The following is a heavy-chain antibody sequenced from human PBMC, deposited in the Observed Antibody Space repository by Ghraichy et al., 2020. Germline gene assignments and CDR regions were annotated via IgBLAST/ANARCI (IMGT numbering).Heavy chain of an antibody. D-gene: IGHD3-22*01. CDR3: ARAPDSSWHNFDY. Sequence: GGSLRLSCEYSGFTFSGYALHWVRQTPGKGLEWVAVMSDDGSQKSYADTVKGRFTISRDSSENRLFLQMNSLRTEDTAVYYCARAPDSSWHNFDYWGQGTLVTVSS. J-gene: IGHJ4*02. CDR1: GFTFSGYA. V-gene: IGHV3-30*04. CDR2: MSDDGSQK.